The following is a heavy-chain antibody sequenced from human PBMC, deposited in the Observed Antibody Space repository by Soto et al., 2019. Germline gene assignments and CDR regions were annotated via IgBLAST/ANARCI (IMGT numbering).Heavy chain of an antibody. Sequence: QITLKEPGTTLVKPTQTLTLTCTFSGFSLSTSVVGVVWISHPPGKALEWLALIFWDADKRYSPSLRRSLTITKDNSKNQVVHTVTHKDPVDTATYYCDNHAISSGWYWGQGTMDTVSA. CDR3: DNHAISSGWY. J-gene: IGHJ4*02. D-gene: IGHD6-19*01. CDR2: IFWDADK. V-gene: IGHV2-5*02. CDR1: GFSLSTSVVG.